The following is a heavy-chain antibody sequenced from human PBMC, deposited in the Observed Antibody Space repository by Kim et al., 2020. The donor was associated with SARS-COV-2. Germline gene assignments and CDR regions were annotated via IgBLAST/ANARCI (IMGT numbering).Heavy chain of an antibody. Sequence: ASVKVSCKASGYTFTSYDFNWVRQATGQGLEWMGWMNPNSGNTGYAQKFQGRVTMTRNTSISTAYMELSSLRSEDTAVYYCARGFRAAAGPFYYYYYMDVWGKGTTVTVS. V-gene: IGHV1-8*01. CDR2: MNPNSGNT. D-gene: IGHD6-13*01. CDR1: GYTFTSYD. CDR3: ARGFRAAAGPFYYYYYMDV. J-gene: IGHJ6*03.